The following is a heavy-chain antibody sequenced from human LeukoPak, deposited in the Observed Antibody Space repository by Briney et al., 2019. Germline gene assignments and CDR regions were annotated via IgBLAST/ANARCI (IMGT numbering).Heavy chain of an antibody. V-gene: IGHV3-74*01. D-gene: IGHD3-10*01. Sequence: PGGSLRLSCAASGLTFSNSWMHWVRQAPGKGLVWVSRINNDGSYGSYADSVKGRFTISRDNAKNTLYLQMNSLRAEDTAVYFCARVSGLGMNEYLQHWGQGTLVTVSS. CDR2: INNDGSYG. CDR3: ARVSGLGMNEYLQH. CDR1: GLTFSNSW. J-gene: IGHJ1*01.